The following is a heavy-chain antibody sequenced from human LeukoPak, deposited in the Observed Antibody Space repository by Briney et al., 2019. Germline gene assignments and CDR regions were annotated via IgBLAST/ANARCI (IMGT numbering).Heavy chain of an antibody. V-gene: IGHV1-69*01. CDR1: GGTFSSYA. D-gene: IGHD3-22*01. CDR2: IIPIFGTA. CDR3: AGHYDSSGYYYAPFDY. Sequence: SVKVSCTASGGTFSSYAISWVRQAPGQGLEWMGGIIPIFGTANYAQKFQGRVTITADESTSTAYMELSSLRSEDTAVYYCAGHYDSSGYYYAPFDYWGQGTLVTVSS. J-gene: IGHJ4*02.